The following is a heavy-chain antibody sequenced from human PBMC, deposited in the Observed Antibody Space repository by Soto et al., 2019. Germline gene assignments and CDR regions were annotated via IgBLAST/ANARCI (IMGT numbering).Heavy chain of an antibody. J-gene: IGHJ4*02. CDR1: GDSVSSNSAA. Sequence: QSQTLSLTCAISGDSVSSNSAAWNWIRQSPSRGLEWLGRTYYRSKWYNDYAVSVKSRITINPDTSKNQFSLQLNSVTPEDTAVYYCARAKRYCSGGSCYSGFDYWGQGTLVTVSS. V-gene: IGHV6-1*01. CDR3: ARAKRYCSGGSCYSGFDY. CDR2: TYYRSKWYN. D-gene: IGHD2-15*01.